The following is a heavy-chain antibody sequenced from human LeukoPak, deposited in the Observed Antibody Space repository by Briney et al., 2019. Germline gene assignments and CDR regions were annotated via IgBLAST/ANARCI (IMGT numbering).Heavy chain of an antibody. CDR3: AKGAYGSGTMGNWFDP. Sequence: PGGSLRLSCAASGFTFSSYAMSWVRQAPGKGLEWVSAISGSGGSTYYADSVKGRFTISRDNSKNTLYLHMNSLRAEDTAVYYCAKGAYGSGTMGNWFDPWGQGTLVTVSS. CDR2: ISGSGGST. CDR1: GFTFSSYA. V-gene: IGHV3-23*01. D-gene: IGHD3-10*01. J-gene: IGHJ5*02.